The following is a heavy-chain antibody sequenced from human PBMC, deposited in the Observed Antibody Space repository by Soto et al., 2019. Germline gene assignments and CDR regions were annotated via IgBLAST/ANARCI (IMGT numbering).Heavy chain of an antibody. V-gene: IGHV4-34*01. D-gene: IGHD3-3*01. J-gene: IGHJ4*02. CDR1: GGSFSGYY. CDR2: INHSGST. CDR3: ARAYYDFWSGYPTTYFDY. Sequence: PSETLSLTCAVYGGSFSGYYWSWIRQPPGKGLEWIGEINHSGSTNYNPSLKSRVTISVDTSKNQFSLKLSSVTAADTAVYYCARAYYDFWSGYPTTYFDYWGQGTLVTV.